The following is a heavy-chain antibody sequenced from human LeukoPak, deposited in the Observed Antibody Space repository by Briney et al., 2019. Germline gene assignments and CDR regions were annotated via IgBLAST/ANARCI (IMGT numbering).Heavy chain of an antibody. CDR3: AKDYGDYGSGTYMDV. Sequence: GGSLRLSCAASGFTFSSYGIHWVRQAPGKGLEWVAVIRYDGSNKYYADSVKGRFTISRDNSKNTLYLQMNSLRAEDTAVYYCAKDYGDYGSGTYMDVWGKGTTVTISS. CDR2: IRYDGSNK. J-gene: IGHJ6*03. V-gene: IGHV3-30*02. D-gene: IGHD3-10*01. CDR1: GFTFSSYG.